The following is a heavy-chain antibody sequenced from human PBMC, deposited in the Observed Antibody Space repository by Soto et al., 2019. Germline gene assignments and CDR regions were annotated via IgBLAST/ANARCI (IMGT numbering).Heavy chain of an antibody. V-gene: IGHV3-64D*06. CDR1: GFTFSSYA. Sequence: LRLSCSASGFTFSSYAMHWVRQAPGKGLEYVSAISSNGGSTYYADSVKGRFTISRDNSKNTLYLQMSSLRAEDTAVYYCVKGDRLIAVAGIDYWGQGTLVTVSS. CDR2: ISSNGGST. J-gene: IGHJ4*02. CDR3: VKGDRLIAVAGIDY. D-gene: IGHD6-19*01.